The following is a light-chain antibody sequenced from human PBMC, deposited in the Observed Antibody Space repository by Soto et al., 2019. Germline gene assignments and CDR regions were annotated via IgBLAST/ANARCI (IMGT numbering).Light chain of an antibody. CDR3: QQYGSSPRT. V-gene: IGKV3-20*01. CDR2: GAS. J-gene: IGKJ5*01. Sequence: EIVLTQSPGTLSLSPGERATLSCRASQSVSSNYLAWYQQEPGQAPRLLIYGASNRATGIPDRFSGSGSGTDFTLTISRLEPEDFAVYYCQQYGSSPRTFGQGTRLEIK. CDR1: QSVSSNY.